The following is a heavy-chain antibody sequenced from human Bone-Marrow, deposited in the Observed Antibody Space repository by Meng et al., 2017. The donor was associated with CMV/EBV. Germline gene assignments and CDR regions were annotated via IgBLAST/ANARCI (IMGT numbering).Heavy chain of an antibody. V-gene: IGHV5-51*01. J-gene: IGHJ2*01. Sequence: KVSCKGSGYSFTSYWIGWVRQMPGKGLEWMGIIYPSDSDTRYSPSFQGQVTISADKSISAAYLQWSSLKASDTAMYYCARSYDFWSGYYYWYFDLWGRGTLVTVPS. D-gene: IGHD3-3*01. CDR2: IYPSDSDT. CDR3: ARSYDFWSGYYYWYFDL. CDR1: GYSFTSYW.